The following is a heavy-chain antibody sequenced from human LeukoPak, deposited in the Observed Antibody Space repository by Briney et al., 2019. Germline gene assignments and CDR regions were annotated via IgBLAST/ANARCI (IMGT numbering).Heavy chain of an antibody. CDR1: AYTFTGYY. V-gene: IGHV1-2*02. D-gene: IGHD2-15*01. J-gene: IGHJ4*02. CDR2: INFNSGDT. CDR3: ARQIVSGSMGCDF. Sequence: ASVKVSCKASAYTFTGYYVHWVRQAPGQGLEWMGSINFNSGDTIFAEKFQDRVTMARDTSISTAYMELRGLRFDDTALYYCARQIVSGSMGCDFWGQGTLVTVSS.